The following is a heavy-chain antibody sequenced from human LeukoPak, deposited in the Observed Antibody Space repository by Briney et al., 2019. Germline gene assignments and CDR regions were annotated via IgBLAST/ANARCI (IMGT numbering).Heavy chain of an antibody. D-gene: IGHD3-3*01. V-gene: IGHV3-53*05. Sequence: GGSLRLSCAASGFTVSSNYMSWVRQAPGKGLEWVSVIYSGGSTYYADSVKGRFTISRDNSKNTLYLQMNSLRAEDTAVYYCAKDAWDFWSGYPMPMDYWGQGTLVTVSS. CDR1: GFTVSSNY. CDR3: AKDAWDFWSGYPMPMDY. J-gene: IGHJ4*02. CDR2: IYSGGST.